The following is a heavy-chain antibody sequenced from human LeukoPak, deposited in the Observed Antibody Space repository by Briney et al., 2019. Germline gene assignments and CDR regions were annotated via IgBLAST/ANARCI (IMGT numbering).Heavy chain of an antibody. CDR2: ISGSGGST. CDR1: GFTFSSYA. CDR3: ARVVGSSWYDY. D-gene: IGHD6-13*01. V-gene: IGHV3-23*01. Sequence: GGSLRLSCAASGFTFSSYAMSWVRQAPGKGLEWVSAISGSGGSTYYADSVKGRFTISRDNSKNTLYLQMGSLRAEDMAVYYCARVVGSSWYDYWGQGTPVTVSS. J-gene: IGHJ4*02.